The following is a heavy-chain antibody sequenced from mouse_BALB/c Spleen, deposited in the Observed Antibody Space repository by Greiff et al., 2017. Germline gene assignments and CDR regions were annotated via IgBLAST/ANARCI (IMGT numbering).Heavy chain of an antibody. CDR3: AGWGYSAWFAY. D-gene: IGHD2-3*01. V-gene: IGHV3-2*02. CDR1: GYSITSDYA. Sequence: EVKLVESGPGLVKPSQSLSLTCTVTGYSITSDYAWNWIRQFPGNKLEWMGYISYSGSTSYNPSLKSRISITRDTSKNQFFLQLNSVTTEDTATYYCAGWGYSAWFAYWGQGTLVTVSA. CDR2: ISYSGST. J-gene: IGHJ3*01.